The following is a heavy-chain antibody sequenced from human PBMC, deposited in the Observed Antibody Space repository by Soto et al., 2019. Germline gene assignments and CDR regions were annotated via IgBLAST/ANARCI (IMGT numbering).Heavy chain of an antibody. CDR2: ISPYNDYP. D-gene: IGHD3-16*01. V-gene: IGHV1-18*01. J-gene: IGHJ6*02. CDR3: ARGGYYDNSWGKLSHYGLDV. CDR1: GYTFIRYG. Sequence: QVQLAQSANEVKKPGASVRVSCKAAGYTFIRYGIAWVRQAPGQGLEWMGWISPYNDYPVYAQKFQGRVSMTADTSTRTVYMNLRGLKSDYTAVYYCARGGYYDNSWGKLSHYGLDVWGQGTSVSVSS.